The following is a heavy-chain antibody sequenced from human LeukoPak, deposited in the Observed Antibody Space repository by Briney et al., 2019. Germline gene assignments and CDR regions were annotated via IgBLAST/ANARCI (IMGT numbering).Heavy chain of an antibody. D-gene: IGHD3-16*01. J-gene: IGHJ5*02. CDR1: GFTFSSYV. Sequence: AGGSLRLSCAASGFTFSSYVMSWVRQAPGKGLEWVSGLSGSGTNTYYADSVKGRFTVSRDNSKSTLYLQMNSLRAEDTAVYYCAKVGGVDHFNWFDPWGQGTLVTVSS. CDR2: LSGSGTNT. CDR3: AKVGGVDHFNWFDP. V-gene: IGHV3-23*01.